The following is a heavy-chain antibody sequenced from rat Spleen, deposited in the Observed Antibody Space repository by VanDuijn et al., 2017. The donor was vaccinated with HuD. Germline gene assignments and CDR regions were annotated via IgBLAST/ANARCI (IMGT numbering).Heavy chain of an antibody. CDR2: ISYEGSST. V-gene: IGHV5-22*01. Sequence: EVQLVESGGGLVQPGGSMKLSCAVSGFTSTSFPVAWVRQAPKKGLEWVASISYEGSSTYYGDSVKGRFTISRDNAKSTLYLQMESLRSEDTAIYYCVRESAGVDFWGQGVMVTVSS. D-gene: IGHD1-4*01. CDR1: GFTSTSFP. CDR3: VRESAGVDF. J-gene: IGHJ2*01.